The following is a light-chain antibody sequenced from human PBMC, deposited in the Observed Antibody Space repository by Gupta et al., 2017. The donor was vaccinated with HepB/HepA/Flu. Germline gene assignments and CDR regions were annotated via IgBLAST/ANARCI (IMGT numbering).Light chain of an antibody. CDR2: DAS. CDR1: QSVRSY. V-gene: IGKV3-11*01. Sequence: EIVLTQSPATLSLSPGERATLSCRASQSVRSYLDWYQQKPGQAPRLLIYDASNRATGIPARFSGSGSGTDFTLTISSLEPEDFAVYYCQQRSNWPPYTVGQGTKLEIK. J-gene: IGKJ2*01. CDR3: QQRSNWPPYT.